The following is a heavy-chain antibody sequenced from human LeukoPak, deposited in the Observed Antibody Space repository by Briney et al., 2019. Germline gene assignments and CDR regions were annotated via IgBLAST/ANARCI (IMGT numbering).Heavy chain of an antibody. CDR1: GGSISIYY. CDR2: IYYSGST. D-gene: IGHD4-17*01. J-gene: IGHJ4*02. V-gene: IGHV4-59*01. Sequence: SETLSLTCTVSGGSISIYYWNWIRQSPANGLECIGYIYYSGSTNYNPSLKSRVTISVDTSKHQFSLKLSSVTAADTAVYYCARSSKDDYGDYGLDYWGQGTLVTVSS. CDR3: ARSSKDDYGDYGLDY.